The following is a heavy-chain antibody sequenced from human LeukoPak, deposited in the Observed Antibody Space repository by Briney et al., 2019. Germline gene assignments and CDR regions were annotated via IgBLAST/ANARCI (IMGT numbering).Heavy chain of an antibody. CDR2: ISYDGSNK. Sequence: GGSLRLSCAASGITFSSYAMHWVRQAPGKGLEWVAVISYDGSNKYYADSVKGRFTISRDNSKNTLYLQMNSLRAEDTAVYYCAKSGNRLFDYWGQGTLVTVSS. J-gene: IGHJ4*02. D-gene: IGHD3-10*01. V-gene: IGHV3-30*04. CDR1: GITFSSYA. CDR3: AKSGNRLFDY.